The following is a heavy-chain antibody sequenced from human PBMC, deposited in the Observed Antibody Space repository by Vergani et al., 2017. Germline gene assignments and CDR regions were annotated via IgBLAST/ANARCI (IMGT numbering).Heavy chain of an antibody. J-gene: IGHJ4*02. Sequence: QVQLVESGGGVVQPGRSLRLSCAASGFTFSSYAMHWVRQAPGKGLEWVAVISYDGSNKYYADSVKGRFTISRDNSKNTLYLQMNSLRAEDTAVYYCARDLNYGDYVTFGYGYWGQGTLVTVSS. CDR1: GFTFSSYA. D-gene: IGHD4-17*01. CDR3: ARDLNYGDYVTFGYGY. V-gene: IGHV3-30*07. CDR2: ISYDGSNK.